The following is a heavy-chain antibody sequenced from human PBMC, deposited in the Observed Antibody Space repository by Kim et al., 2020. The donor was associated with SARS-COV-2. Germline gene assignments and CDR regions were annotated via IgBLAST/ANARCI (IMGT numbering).Heavy chain of an antibody. V-gene: IGHV4-31*03. CDR2: IYYSGST. CDR3: ARYLLVAYYFDY. CDR1: GGSISSGGYY. J-gene: IGHJ4*02. Sequence: SETLSLTCTVSGGSISSGGYYWSWIRQHPGKGLEWIGYIYYSGSTYYNPSLKSRVTISVDTSKNQFSLKLSSVTAADTAVYYCARYLLVAYYFDYWGQGTLVTVSS.